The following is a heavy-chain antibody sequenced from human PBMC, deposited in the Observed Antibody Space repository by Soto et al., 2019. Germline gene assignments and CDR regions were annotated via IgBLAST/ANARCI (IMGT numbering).Heavy chain of an antibody. CDR3: ARTPRAQMIVLEAATRFDY. V-gene: IGHV1-18*04. D-gene: IGHD2-15*01. Sequence: ASVKVSCKASGYTFTTYGFNWVRQAPGQGLEWMGWISPYNGDTNYAQNFQGRVTLTTDTSTSTAYLELRSLTSDDTAVYYCARTPRAQMIVLEAATRFDYWGQGTLVTVSS. CDR1: GYTFTTYG. J-gene: IGHJ4*02. CDR2: ISPYNGDT.